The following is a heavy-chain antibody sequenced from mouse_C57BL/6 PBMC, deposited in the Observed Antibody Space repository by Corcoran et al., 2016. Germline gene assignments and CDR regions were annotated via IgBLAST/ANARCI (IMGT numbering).Heavy chain of an antibody. CDR2: INTYSGVP. J-gene: IGHJ2*01. V-gene: IGHV9-3*01. CDR3: ARALDVYYDY. D-gene: IGHD2-3*01. CDR1: GYTFTTYG. Sequence: QIQLVQSGPELKKPGETVKISCKASGYTFTTYGMSWVKQAPGKGLKWMGWINTYSGVPTYADDFKGRFAFSLETSASTAYLQINNLKNEDTATYFCARALDVYYDYWGQGTTLTVSS.